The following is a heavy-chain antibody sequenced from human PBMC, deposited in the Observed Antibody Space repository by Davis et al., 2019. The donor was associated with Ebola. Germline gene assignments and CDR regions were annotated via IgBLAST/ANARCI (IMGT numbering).Heavy chain of an antibody. Sequence: PSETLSLTCAAYGGSFSGDYLTWIRQPPGKGLEWIGEIKHRGSTAYSPSPMCRVTLSVDTSNNQFSLKVTSVTAADTAVYYCAGGDVAARLQHWGQGTLVTVSS. V-gene: IGHV4-34*01. CDR2: IKHRGST. J-gene: IGHJ1*01. D-gene: IGHD6-6*01. CDR1: GGSFSGDY. CDR3: AGGDVAARLQH.